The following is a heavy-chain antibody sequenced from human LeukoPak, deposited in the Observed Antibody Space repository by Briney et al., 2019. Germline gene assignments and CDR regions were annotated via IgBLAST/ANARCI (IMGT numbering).Heavy chain of an antibody. CDR1: GGTFSSYA. Sequence: SVKVSCKASGGTFSSYAISWVRQAPGQGLEWVGGIIPIFGTANYAQKFQGRVTITADESTSTAYMELSSLRSEDTAVYYCARVAKIRGVIIIPDSYGMDVWGKGTTVTVPS. V-gene: IGHV1-69*13. D-gene: IGHD3-10*01. CDR3: ARVAKIRGVIIIPDSYGMDV. CDR2: IIPIFGTA. J-gene: IGHJ6*04.